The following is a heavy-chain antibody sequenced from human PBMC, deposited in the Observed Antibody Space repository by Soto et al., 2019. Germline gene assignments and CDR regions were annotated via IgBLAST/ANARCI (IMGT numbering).Heavy chain of an antibody. CDR3: ARAPTVTTNFDS. CDR1: GFTFSSYA. V-gene: IGHV3-23*01. J-gene: IGHJ4*02. CDR2: ISGSGGST. Sequence: GGSLRLSCAASGFTFSSYAMSWVRQAPGKGLEWVSAISGSGGSTYYADSVKGRFTISRDNAKNSLYLQMNSLRAEDTAVYYCARAPTVTTNFDSWGQGTLVTVSS. D-gene: IGHD4-4*01.